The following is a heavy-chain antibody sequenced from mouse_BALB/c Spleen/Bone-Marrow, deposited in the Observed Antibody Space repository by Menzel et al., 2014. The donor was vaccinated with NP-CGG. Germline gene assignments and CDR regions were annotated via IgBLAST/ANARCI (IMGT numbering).Heavy chain of an antibody. CDR2: IYPGDGDT. CDR3: ARWRYYFDY. D-gene: IGHD2-3*01. V-gene: IGHV1-87*01. J-gene: IGHJ2*01. Sequence: ESGAELARPGASVKVSCKASGYTFTSYWMQWVKQRPGQGLEWIGAIYPGDGDTRYTQKFKGKATLTADKSSSTAYMQLSSLASEDSAVYYCARWRYYFDYWGQGTTLTVSS. CDR1: GYTFTSYW.